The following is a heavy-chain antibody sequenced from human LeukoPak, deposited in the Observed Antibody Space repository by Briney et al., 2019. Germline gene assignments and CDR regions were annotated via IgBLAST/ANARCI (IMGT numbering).Heavy chain of an antibody. V-gene: IGHV3-74*01. J-gene: IGHJ5*01. D-gene: IGHD3-9*01. CDR1: GFTFSNYW. Sequence: GGSLRLSCVASGFTFSNYWMHWVRQPPGKGLVWVSRIKGDGSHTIYADSVKGRFTISRDNAKNTLYLQMRSLRAEDTAVYYCVRDWDHFDFDSWGQGTLVTVSS. CDR2: IKGDGSHT. CDR3: VRDWDHFDFDS.